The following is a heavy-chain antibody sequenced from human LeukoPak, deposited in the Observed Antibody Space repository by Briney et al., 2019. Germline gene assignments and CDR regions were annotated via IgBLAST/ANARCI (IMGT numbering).Heavy chain of an antibody. D-gene: IGHD5-12*01. CDR2: IYHSGST. CDR3: ARVGSGYDSSPFNWFDP. CDR1: GGSISSSNW. V-gene: IGHV4-4*02. Sequence: SETLSLTCAVSGGSISSSNWWSWVRQPPGKGLEWIGEIYHSGSTNYNPSLKSRVTISVDTSKNQFSLKLSSVTAADTAVYYCARVGSGYDSSPFNWFDPWGQGTLVTVPS. J-gene: IGHJ5*02.